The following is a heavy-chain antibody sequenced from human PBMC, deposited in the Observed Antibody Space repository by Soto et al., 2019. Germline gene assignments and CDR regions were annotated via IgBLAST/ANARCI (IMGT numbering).Heavy chain of an antibody. Sequence: SENLSLPCAVSGGSLSRGGYPWSWIRQPPGKGLEWIGYIYHSGSTYYNPSLKSRVTISVDRSKNQFSLKLSSVTAADTAVYYCARGSTYPREFDYWGQGTLVTVSS. CDR2: IYHSGST. V-gene: IGHV4-30-2*01. CDR1: GGSLSRGGYP. J-gene: IGHJ4*02. CDR3: ARGSTYPREFDY. D-gene: IGHD3-10*01.